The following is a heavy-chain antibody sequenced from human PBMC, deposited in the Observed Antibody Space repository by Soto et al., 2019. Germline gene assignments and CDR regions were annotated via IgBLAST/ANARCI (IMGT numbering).Heavy chain of an antibody. D-gene: IGHD3-9*01. J-gene: IGHJ4*02. V-gene: IGHV2-5*08. CDR1: GFAISNRKMS. CDR3: AHTGYYDLLTFGY. CDR2: IYWDDDK. Sequence: LPIENPPQTHTLTCTISGFAISNRKMSVGWIRQPPGEALELLALIYWDDDKRYRPSLNNRLTITKDTSKNQVLLTMTNMDPVDTFSDYCAHTGYYDLLTFGYWGQGAQVTVSA.